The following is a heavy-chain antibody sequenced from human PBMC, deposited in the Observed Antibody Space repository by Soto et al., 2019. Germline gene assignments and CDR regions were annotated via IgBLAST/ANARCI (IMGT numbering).Heavy chain of an antibody. CDR1: GGSISSGGYS. V-gene: IGHV4-30-2*01. CDR2: IYHSGST. J-gene: IGHJ6*02. CDR3: ARAGHGSGSYDYYYYGMDV. D-gene: IGHD3-10*01. Sequence: SETLSLTCAVSGGSISSGGYSWSWIRQPPGKGLEWIGYIYHSGSTYYNPSLKSRVTISVDTSKNQFSLKLSSVTAADTAVYYCARAGHGSGSYDYYYYGMDVWGQGTTVTVSS.